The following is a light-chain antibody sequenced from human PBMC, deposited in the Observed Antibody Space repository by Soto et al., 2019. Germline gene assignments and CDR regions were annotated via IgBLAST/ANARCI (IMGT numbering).Light chain of an antibody. V-gene: IGLV1-40*01. CDR3: QSYDSSLTAVV. J-gene: IGLJ2*01. Sequence: QSVLTQPPSVSGAPGQRVTISCTGSSSNIGAGYDVHWYQQLPGTAPKLLIYANSHRPSGVPDRFSVSKSYISASLAITGLQADDEADYYCQSYDSSLTAVVFGGGTKVTVL. CDR1: SSNIGAGYD. CDR2: ANS.